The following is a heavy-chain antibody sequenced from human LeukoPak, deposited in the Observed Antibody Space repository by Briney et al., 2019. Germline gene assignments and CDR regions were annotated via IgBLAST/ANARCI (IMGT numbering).Heavy chain of an antibody. D-gene: IGHD2-15*01. CDR3: ARARYCAVGTCYKVY. CDR1: AFTFHTYA. Sequence: GGSLRLSCAASAFTFHTYAMTWVRQAPGKGLEWVSTIGGSGGTTYYADSVKGRFTISRDNSKKTLDLQMNSLRAEDTAVYFCARARYCAVGTCYKVYWGQGTLVTVSS. V-gene: IGHV3-23*01. CDR2: IGGSGGTT. J-gene: IGHJ4*02.